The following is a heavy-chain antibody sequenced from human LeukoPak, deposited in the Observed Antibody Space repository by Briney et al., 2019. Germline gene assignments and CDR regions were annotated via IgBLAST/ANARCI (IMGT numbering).Heavy chain of an antibody. J-gene: IGHJ4*02. D-gene: IGHD1-26*01. CDR3: EGIQVGAGITYDY. V-gene: IGHV1-46*01. CDR1: GYTFTSNY. Sequence: GASVKVSCKASGYTFTSNYIHWVRQAPGQGLEWMGMIYPRDGSTSYAQKFQGRVTVTRDTSTSTVHTELSGLRSEDTAVYYCEGIQVGAGITYDYWGQGTLVTVSS. CDR2: IYPRDGST.